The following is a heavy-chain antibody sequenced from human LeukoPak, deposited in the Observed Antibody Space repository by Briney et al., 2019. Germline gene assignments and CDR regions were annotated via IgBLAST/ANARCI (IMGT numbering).Heavy chain of an antibody. CDR3: AREPYYDSSDDAFDI. Sequence: GRSLRLSCAASGFTFSSYAMHWVRQALGKGLEWVAVISYDGSNKYYADSVKGRFTISRDNSKNTLYLQMNSLRAEDTAVYYCAREPYYDSSDDAFDIWGQGTMVTVSS. CDR1: GFTFSSYA. CDR2: ISYDGSNK. D-gene: IGHD3-22*01. V-gene: IGHV3-30-3*01. J-gene: IGHJ3*02.